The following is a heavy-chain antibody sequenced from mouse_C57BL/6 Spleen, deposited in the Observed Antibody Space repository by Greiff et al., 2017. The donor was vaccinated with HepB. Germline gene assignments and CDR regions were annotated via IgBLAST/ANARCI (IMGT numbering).Heavy chain of an antibody. V-gene: IGHV1-52*01. J-gene: IGHJ2*01. Sequence: QVQLQQPGAELVRPGSSVKLSCKASGYTFTSYWMHWVKQRPIQGLEWIGNIDPSDSETHYNQKFKDKATLTVDKSSSTAYMQHSSLTSEDSAVYYCARYGVEIDYWGQGTTLTVAS. CDR3: ARYGVEIDY. CDR1: GYTFTSYW. D-gene: IGHD1-1*01. CDR2: IDPSDSET.